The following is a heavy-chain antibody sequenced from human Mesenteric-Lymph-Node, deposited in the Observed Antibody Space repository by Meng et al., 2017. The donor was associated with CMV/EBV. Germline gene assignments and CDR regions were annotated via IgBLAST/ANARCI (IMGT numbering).Heavy chain of an antibody. CDR1: GGSISSYY. Sequence: GSLRLSCTVSGGSISSYYWSWIRQPPGKGLEWIGYIYYSGSTNYNPSLKSRVTISVDTSKNQVSLKLSSVTAADTAVYYCAREDKRVPTATSYYYGMDVWGQGTTVTVSS. V-gene: IGHV4-59*01. J-gene: IGHJ6*02. D-gene: IGHD2-15*01. CDR3: AREDKRVPTATSYYYGMDV. CDR2: IYYSGST.